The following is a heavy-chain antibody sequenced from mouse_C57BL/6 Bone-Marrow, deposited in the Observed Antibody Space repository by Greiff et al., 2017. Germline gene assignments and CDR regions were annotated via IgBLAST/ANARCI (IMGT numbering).Heavy chain of an antibody. CDR3: ARDDYDVPY. V-gene: IGHV5-4*01. D-gene: IGHD2-4*01. J-gene: IGHJ3*01. CDR1: GFTFSSYA. Sequence: EVMLVESGGGLVKPGGSLKLSCAASGFTFSSYAMSWVRQTPEKRLEWVATISDGGSYTYYPDNVKGRFTISRDNAKNNLYLQMSHLKSEDTAMYYCARDDYDVPYWGQGTLVTVSA. CDR2: ISDGGSYT.